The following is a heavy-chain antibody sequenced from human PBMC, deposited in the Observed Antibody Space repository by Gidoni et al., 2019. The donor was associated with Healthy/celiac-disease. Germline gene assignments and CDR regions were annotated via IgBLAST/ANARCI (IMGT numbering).Heavy chain of an antibody. Sequence: QVQLQQWGAGLLKPSETLSLTCAVYGGSFSGYYWSWIRQPPGKGLEWIGESNHSGSTNYNPSLKSRVTISVDTSKNQFSLKLSSVTAADTAVYYCARGLNIPRREYYYGSGSYSRAFRSYGMDVWGQGTTVTVSS. V-gene: IGHV4-34*01. D-gene: IGHD3-10*01. CDR2: SNHSGST. J-gene: IGHJ6*02. CDR3: ARGLNIPRREYYYGSGSYSRAFRSYGMDV. CDR1: GGSFSGYY.